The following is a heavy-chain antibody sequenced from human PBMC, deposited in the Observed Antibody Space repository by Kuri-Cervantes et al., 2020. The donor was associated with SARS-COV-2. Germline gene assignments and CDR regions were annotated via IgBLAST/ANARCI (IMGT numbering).Heavy chain of an antibody. Sequence: GESLKISCAASTFTFNNYALIWVRPAPGKGLEWVSSISVPGGDTNYADSVKGRFTISRDNSKDTLYLQMNSLRAEDTAVEYCATVYTMGVSLDWGQGTLVTVSS. J-gene: IGHJ4*02. CDR3: ATVYTMGVSLD. CDR1: TFTFNNYA. CDR2: ISVPGGDT. D-gene: IGHD3-16*01. V-gene: IGHV3-23*01.